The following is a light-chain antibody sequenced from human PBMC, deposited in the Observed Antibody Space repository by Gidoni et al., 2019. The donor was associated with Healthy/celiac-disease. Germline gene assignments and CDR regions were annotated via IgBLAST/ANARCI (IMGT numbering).Light chain of an antibody. V-gene: IGKV3D-15*01. J-gene: IGKJ1*01. CDR3: QQYNNWPPGA. Sequence: VMTHSPATLSVSPGERATLSCRASQSVSSNLAWYQQKPGHAPRLLIYGASPRATGIPARFSGSGSGTEFTLTISSLQSEDFAVYYCQQYNNWPPGAFGQGTKVEIK. CDR1: QSVSSN. CDR2: GAS.